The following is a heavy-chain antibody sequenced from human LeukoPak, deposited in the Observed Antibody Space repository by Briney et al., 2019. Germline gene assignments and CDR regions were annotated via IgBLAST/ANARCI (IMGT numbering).Heavy chain of an antibody. CDR2: ISGSGGST. CDR3: AKETVDSSGWYLYYYYYGMDV. Sequence: GGSLRLSCAASGFTFSSYAMSWVRQAPGKGLEWVSAISGSGGSTYYADSVKGRSTISRDNSKNTLYLQMNSLRAEDTAVYYCAKETVDSSGWYLYYYYYGMDVWGQGTTVTVSS. J-gene: IGHJ6*02. V-gene: IGHV3-23*01. D-gene: IGHD6-19*01. CDR1: GFTFSSYA.